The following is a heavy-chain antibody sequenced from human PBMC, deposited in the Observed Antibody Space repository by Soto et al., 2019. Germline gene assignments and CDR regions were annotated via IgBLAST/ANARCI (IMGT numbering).Heavy chain of an antibody. CDR3: TTASLVDPLSWGYGMDV. D-gene: IGHD3-16*01. Sequence: QVQLVESGGGVVQPGRSLRLSCAASGFTFSSYGMHWVRQAPGKGLEWVAVIWYDGSNKYYADSVKGRFTISRDNSKNTLYLQMNSLKTEDTAVYYCTTASLVDPLSWGYGMDVWGQGTTVTVSS. J-gene: IGHJ6*02. CDR1: GFTFSSYG. V-gene: IGHV3-33*01. CDR2: IWYDGSNK.